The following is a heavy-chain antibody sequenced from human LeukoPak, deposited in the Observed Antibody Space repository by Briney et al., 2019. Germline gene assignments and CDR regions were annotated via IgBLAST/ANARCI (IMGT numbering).Heavy chain of an antibody. Sequence: ASVKVSCKASGYTFTGYYLHWVRQAPGQGLEWMGWINPTSGGTNYAQKFQGRVTMTRDTSISIAYMDLSRLRSDDTAVYYCARDGGFYGSGTFSPHGLDVWGQGTTVTVSS. J-gene: IGHJ6*02. CDR3: ARDGGFYGSGTFSPHGLDV. V-gene: IGHV1-2*02. D-gene: IGHD3-10*01. CDR1: GYTFTGYY. CDR2: INPTSGGT.